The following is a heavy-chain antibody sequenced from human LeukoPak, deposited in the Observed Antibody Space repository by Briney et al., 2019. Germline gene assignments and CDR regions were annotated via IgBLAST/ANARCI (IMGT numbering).Heavy chain of an antibody. D-gene: IGHD6-13*01. CDR2: IRYDGSNK. V-gene: IGHV3-30*02. Sequence: GGSLRLSCAASGFTFSSYGMHWVRQAPGKGLEWVAFIRYDGSNKYYADSVKGRFTVSRDNSKNTLYLQMSSLRAEDTAVYYCATYSSSWYYFDYWGQGTLVTVSS. CDR1: GFTFSSYG. CDR3: ATYSSSWYYFDY. J-gene: IGHJ4*02.